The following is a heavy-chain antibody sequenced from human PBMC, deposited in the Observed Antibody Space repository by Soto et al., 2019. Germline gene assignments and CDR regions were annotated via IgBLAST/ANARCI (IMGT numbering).Heavy chain of an antibody. J-gene: IGHJ4*02. V-gene: IGHV3-30*18. CDR2: ISYDGSNK. Sequence: PGGSLSLSCAASGFTFSSYCMHWVRQAPGKGLEWVAVISYDGSNKYYADSVKGRFTISRDNSKNTLYLQMNSLRAEDTAVYYCAKDLAIRPPPLPDFDYWGQGTLVTVSS. D-gene: IGHD3-16*01. CDR1: GFTFSSYC. CDR3: AKDLAIRPPPLPDFDY.